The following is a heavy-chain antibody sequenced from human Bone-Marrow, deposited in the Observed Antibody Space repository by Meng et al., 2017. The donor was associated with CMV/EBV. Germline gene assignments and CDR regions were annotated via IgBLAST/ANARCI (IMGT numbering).Heavy chain of an antibody. V-gene: IGHV1-69-2*01. CDR2: VDLEDGET. CDR3: AAAFKGTTGWYNWFDP. Sequence: SGYTLRDYYIHWVQEAPGKGLEWLGLVDLEDGETMHAEKFQVRLTITADTSTGTAYMELSGLRFEDTAVYFCAAAFKGTTGWYNWFDPWGQGTLVTVSS. D-gene: IGHD2-15*01. J-gene: IGHJ5*02. CDR1: GYTLRDYY.